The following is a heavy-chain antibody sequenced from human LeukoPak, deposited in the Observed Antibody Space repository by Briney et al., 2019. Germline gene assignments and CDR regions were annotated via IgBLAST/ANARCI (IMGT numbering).Heavy chain of an antibody. Sequence: SDTLSLTCAVYVGSFSGYYWSWIRHPPAKGLEWIGEINHSRSTNYNQSLKSRVTISVDTSKNQFSLKLSSVTAADTAVYYCARGRRSSGYYYAFDYWGQGTLVTVSS. CDR1: VGSFSGYY. CDR2: INHSRST. CDR3: ARGRRSSGYYYAFDY. J-gene: IGHJ4*02. V-gene: IGHV4-34*01. D-gene: IGHD3-22*01.